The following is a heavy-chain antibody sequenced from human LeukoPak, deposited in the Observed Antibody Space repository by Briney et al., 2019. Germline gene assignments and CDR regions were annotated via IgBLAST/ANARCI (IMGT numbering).Heavy chain of an antibody. CDR2: ISYDGSNK. CDR1: GFTFSSYA. J-gene: IGHJ4*02. Sequence: GGSLRLSCAASGFTFSSYAMNWVRQAPGKGLEWVAFISYDGSNKYYADSVRGRFTISRDNSKNTLYLQMNSLRAEDTAVYYCAKVRRYCSSTSCWGEDYFDYWGQGTLVTVSS. V-gene: IGHV3-30*18. D-gene: IGHD2-2*01. CDR3: AKVRRYCSSTSCWGEDYFDY.